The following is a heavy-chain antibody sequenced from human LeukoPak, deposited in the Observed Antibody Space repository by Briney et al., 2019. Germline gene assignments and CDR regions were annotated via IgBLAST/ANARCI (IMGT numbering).Heavy chain of an antibody. CDR3: ARVDPQNYDFWSGYYSDYYYYGMDV. CDR1: GYTFTSYG. D-gene: IGHD3-3*01. CDR2: ISAYNGNT. V-gene: IGHV1-18*01. J-gene: IGHJ6*02. Sequence: GASVKVSCKASGYTFTSYGISWVRQAPGQGLEWMGWISAYNGNTNYAQKLQGRVTMTTDTSTSTAYMELRSLRSDDTAVYYCARVDPQNYDFWSGYYSDYYYYGMDVWGQGTTVTVSS.